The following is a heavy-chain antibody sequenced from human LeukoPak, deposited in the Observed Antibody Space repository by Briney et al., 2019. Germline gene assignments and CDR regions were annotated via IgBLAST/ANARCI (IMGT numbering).Heavy chain of an antibody. CDR1: GFTFSSYE. V-gene: IGHV3-48*03. CDR2: ISSSGSTI. J-gene: IGHJ3*02. CDR3: ARDCGGGSCYGPYDAFDI. D-gene: IGHD2-15*01. Sequence: PGGSLRLSCAASGFTFSSYEMNWVRQAPGKGLEWVPYISSSGSTIYYADSVKGRFTISRDNAKNSLYLQMNSLRAEDTAVYYCARDCGGGSCYGPYDAFDIWGQGTMVTVSS.